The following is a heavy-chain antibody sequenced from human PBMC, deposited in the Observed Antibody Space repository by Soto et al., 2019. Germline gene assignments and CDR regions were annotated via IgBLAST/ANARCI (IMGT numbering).Heavy chain of an antibody. D-gene: IGHD2-2*03. V-gene: IGHV1-69*08. CDR1: GGTFSSYT. Sequence: QVQLVQSGAEVKKPGSSVKVSCKASGGTFSSYTISWVRQAPGQGLEWMGRIIPILGIANYAQKFQGRVTITADKSTSTAYMELSSLRSEDTAVYYCARDGHCSSTSCYSSYSYGMDVWGQGTTVTVSS. CDR3: ARDGHCSSTSCYSSYSYGMDV. CDR2: IIPILGIA. J-gene: IGHJ6*02.